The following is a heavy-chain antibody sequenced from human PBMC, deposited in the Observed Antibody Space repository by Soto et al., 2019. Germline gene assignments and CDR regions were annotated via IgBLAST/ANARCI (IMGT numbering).Heavy chain of an antibody. CDR3: ARGDTAMVIIDY. J-gene: IGHJ4*02. CDR1: GYTFTGYY. Sequence: ASVTVSXKASGYTFTGYYMHWVRQAPGQGLEWMGWINPNSGGTNYAQKFQGWVTMTRDTSISTAYMELSRLRSDDTAVYYCARGDTAMVIIDYWGQGTLVTVSS. V-gene: IGHV1-2*04. D-gene: IGHD5-18*01. CDR2: INPNSGGT.